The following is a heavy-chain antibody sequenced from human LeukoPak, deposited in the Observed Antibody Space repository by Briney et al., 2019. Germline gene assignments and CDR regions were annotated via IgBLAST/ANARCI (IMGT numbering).Heavy chain of an antibody. J-gene: IGHJ4*02. V-gene: IGHV4-39*07. CDR2: IYYSGST. D-gene: IGHD6-19*01. CDR1: GGSISSSSYY. Sequence: SETLSLTCTVSGGSISSSSYYWGWIRQPPGKGLEWIGNIYYSGSTYYNPSLKSRVTMSVDTSKNQFSLKLSSVTAADTAVYYCAPGAVAEYYFDYWGQGTLVTVSS. CDR3: APGAVAEYYFDY.